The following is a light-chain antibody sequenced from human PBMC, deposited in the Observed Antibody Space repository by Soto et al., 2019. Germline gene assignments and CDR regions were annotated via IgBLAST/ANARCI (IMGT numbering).Light chain of an antibody. CDR1: SNDVGGYNS. J-gene: IGLJ2*01. CDR2: DVT. V-gene: IGLV2-8*01. Sequence: QSALTQPPSAAGSPGQSVTISYTGTSNDVGGYNSVSWYQQHPGKAPKLMIYDVTKRPSGVPDRFSGSKSGYTASLTVSGIKAEDEADYYCGSYAGTNTVIFGGGPQLTVL. CDR3: GSYAGTNTVI.